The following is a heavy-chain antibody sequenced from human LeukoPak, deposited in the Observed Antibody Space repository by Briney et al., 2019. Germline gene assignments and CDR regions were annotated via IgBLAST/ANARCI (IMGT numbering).Heavy chain of an antibody. J-gene: IGHJ4*02. D-gene: IGHD3-10*01. Sequence: SETLSLTCTVSGGSISSYYWSWIRQPAGKGLEWIGRMYSSGSANYNPSLKSRVTMSVDTSKNQFSLQLSPVTAADTAVYYCAREVRLWGQGTLVTVSS. CDR3: AREVRL. V-gene: IGHV4-4*07. CDR1: GGSISSYY. CDR2: MYSSGSA.